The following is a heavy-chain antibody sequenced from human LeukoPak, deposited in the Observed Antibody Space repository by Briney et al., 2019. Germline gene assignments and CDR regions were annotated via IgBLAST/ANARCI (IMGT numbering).Heavy chain of an antibody. D-gene: IGHD6-13*01. CDR1: GGTFSSYA. CDR2: IIPIFGTA. V-gene: IGHV1-69*05. CDR3: ARGQQLDLYYFDY. Sequence: GSSVKVSCKASGGTFSSYAISWVRQAPGQGLEWMGWIIPIFGTAHYAQNSQGRVTITTDQSTSTAYMELSSLRSDDTAVYYCARGQQLDLYYFDYWAQGTLVTVSS. J-gene: IGHJ4*02.